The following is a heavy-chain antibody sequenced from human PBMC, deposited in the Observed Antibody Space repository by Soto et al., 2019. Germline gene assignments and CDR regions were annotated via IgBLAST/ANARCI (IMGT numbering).Heavy chain of an antibody. V-gene: IGHV3-23*01. J-gene: IGHJ6*02. Sequence: GGSLRLSCAASGFTFSSYAMSWVRQAPGKGLEWVSAISGSGGSTYYADSVKGRFTISRDNSKNTLYLQMNSLRAEDTAVYYCAKAYYGSGSHDYYYYGMDVWGQGTTVTVSS. CDR2: ISGSGGST. CDR1: GFTFSSYA. CDR3: AKAYYGSGSHDYYYYGMDV. D-gene: IGHD3-10*01.